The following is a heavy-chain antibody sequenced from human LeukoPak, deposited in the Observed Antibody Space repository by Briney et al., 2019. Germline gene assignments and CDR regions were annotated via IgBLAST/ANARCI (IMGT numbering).Heavy chain of an antibody. V-gene: IGHV3-23*01. CDR3: AKETAYDFWSGYDYGMDV. CDR1: GFTFSSYA. CDR2: ISGSGGST. D-gene: IGHD3-3*01. Sequence: GGSLRLSCAASGFTFSSYAMSWVRQAPGKGLEWVSAISGSGGSTYYADSVKGRFTISRDNSKNTLYLQMNSLRAEDTAVYYCAKETAYDFWSGYDYGMDVWGQGTTVTVSS. J-gene: IGHJ6*02.